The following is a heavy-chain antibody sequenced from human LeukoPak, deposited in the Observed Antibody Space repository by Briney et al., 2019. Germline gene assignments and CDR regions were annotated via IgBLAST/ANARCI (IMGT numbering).Heavy chain of an antibody. CDR2: IYTSGST. D-gene: IGHD3-3*01. V-gene: IGHV4-61*02. CDR1: GGSISSGSYY. J-gene: IGHJ3*02. Sequence: PSETLSLTCTVSGGSISSGSYYWSWIRQPAGKGLEWIGRIYTSGSTNYNPSLKSRVTISVDTSKNQFSLKLSSVTAADTAVYYCARELAYFWSGPGAFDIWGQGTMVTVSS. CDR3: ARELAYFWSGPGAFDI.